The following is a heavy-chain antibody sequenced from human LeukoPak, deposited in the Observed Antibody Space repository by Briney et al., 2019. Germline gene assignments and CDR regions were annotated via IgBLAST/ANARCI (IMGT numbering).Heavy chain of an antibody. CDR3: ARDGSSSYHDAFDI. CDR1: GYTFTSYG. J-gene: IGHJ3*02. Sequence: VASVKVSCKASGYTFTSYGISWVRQAPGQGLEWMGWISAYNGNTNYAQKLQGRVTMTTDTSTSTAYMELRSLRSDDTAVYYCARDGSSSYHDAFDIWGQGTMVTVSS. D-gene: IGHD6-6*01. CDR2: ISAYNGNT. V-gene: IGHV1-18*01.